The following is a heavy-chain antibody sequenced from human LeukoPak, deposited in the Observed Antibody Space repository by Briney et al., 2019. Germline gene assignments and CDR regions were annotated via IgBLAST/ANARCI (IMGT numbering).Heavy chain of an antibody. CDR2: ISHSGST. V-gene: IGHV4-39*07. CDR1: GDSISTSNSY. J-gene: IGHJ5*02. D-gene: IGHD4-11*01. Sequence: SSETLSLTCTVSGDSISTSNSYWGWIRQPPGKGLEWIGEISHSGSTNYNPSLKSRVTISVDKSKNHFSLTLTSVTAADTAVYYCARSAVLQYKWFDPWGQGTLVTVSS. CDR3: ARSAVLQYKWFDP.